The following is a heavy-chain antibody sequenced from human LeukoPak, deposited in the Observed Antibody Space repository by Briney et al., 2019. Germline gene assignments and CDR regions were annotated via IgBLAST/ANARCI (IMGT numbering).Heavy chain of an antibody. CDR2: IYPGDSDT. Sequence: GESLKISCKASGYSFTSYWIGWVRRMPGKGLEWMGIIYPGDSDTRYSPSFQGQVTISADKSISTAYLQWSSLKASDTAMYYCARREAVAGNPWDYWGQGTLVTVSS. CDR1: GYSFTSYW. D-gene: IGHD6-19*01. J-gene: IGHJ4*02. V-gene: IGHV5-51*01. CDR3: ARREAVAGNPWDY.